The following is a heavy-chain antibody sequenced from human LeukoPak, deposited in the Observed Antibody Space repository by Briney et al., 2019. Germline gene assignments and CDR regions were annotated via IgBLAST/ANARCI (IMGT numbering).Heavy chain of an antibody. CDR1: GFTLSSYA. CDR3: AKKEEQWLQEYYYGMDV. D-gene: IGHD6-19*01. Sequence: PGGSLRLSCAASGFTLSSYAMSWVRQAPGKGLEWVSAISGSGGSTYYADSVKGRFTISRDNSKNTLYLQMNSLRAEDTAVYYCAKKEEQWLQEYYYGMDVWGQGTTVTVSS. CDR2: ISGSGGST. J-gene: IGHJ6*02. V-gene: IGHV3-23*01.